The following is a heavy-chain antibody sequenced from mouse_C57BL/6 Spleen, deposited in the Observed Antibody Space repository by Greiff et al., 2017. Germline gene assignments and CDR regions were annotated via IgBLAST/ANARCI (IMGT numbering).Heavy chain of an antibody. D-gene: IGHD1-1*01. Sequence: VQLQQSGPELVKPGASVKISCKASGYSFTGYYMHWVKQSSEKSLEWIGEINPSTGGTSYNQKFKGKATLTVDKSSSTAYTQLKSLTSEDSAIYYCARSSQSYYYAMDYWGQGTSVTVSS. CDR3: ARSSQSYYYAMDY. V-gene: IGHV1-43*01. J-gene: IGHJ4*01. CDR1: GYSFTGYY. CDR2: INPSTGGT.